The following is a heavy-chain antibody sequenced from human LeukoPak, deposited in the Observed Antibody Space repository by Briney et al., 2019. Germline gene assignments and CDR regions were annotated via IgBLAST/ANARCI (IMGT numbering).Heavy chain of an antibody. CDR3: ARGHSSSPDYYYYYGMDV. CDR2: MNPNSGNT. CDR1: GYTFTSYD. D-gene: IGHD6-13*01. Sequence: ASVKVSCTASGYTFTSYDINWVRQATGQGLEWMGWMNPNSGNTGYAQKFQGRVTMTRNTAISTAYMELSSLRSEDTAVYYCARGHSSSPDYYYYYGMDVWGQGTTVTVSS. V-gene: IGHV1-8*01. J-gene: IGHJ6*02.